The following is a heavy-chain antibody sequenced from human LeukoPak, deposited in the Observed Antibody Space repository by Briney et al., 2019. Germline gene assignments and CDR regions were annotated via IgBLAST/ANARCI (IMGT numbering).Heavy chain of an antibody. V-gene: IGHV3-33*01. D-gene: IGHD1-20*01. CDR2: IWYDGSDK. Sequence: GGSLRLSCAASGFTFSSYGMHWVRQAPGKGLEWVAVIWYDGSDKYYADSVKGRFTISRDNSKNTVYLQMNSLRAEDTAVYYCARETVNWKYGMDVWGQGTTVTVSS. CDR3: ARETVNWKYGMDV. J-gene: IGHJ6*02. CDR1: GFTFSSYG.